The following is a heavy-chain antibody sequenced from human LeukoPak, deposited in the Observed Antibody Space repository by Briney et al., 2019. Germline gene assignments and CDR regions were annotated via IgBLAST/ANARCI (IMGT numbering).Heavy chain of an antibody. CDR1: GYTFTNYA. CDR3: ARGAPLRIAAAGSSLNY. D-gene: IGHD6-13*01. V-gene: IGHV1-46*01. J-gene: IGHJ4*02. Sequence: ASVKVSCKTSGYTFTNYAMNWVRQAPGQGLEWMGLINPSGGSTSYAQKFQGRVTMTRDTSTSTVYMELSSLRSEDTAVYYCARGAPLRIAAAGSSLNYWGQGTLVTVSS. CDR2: INPSGGST.